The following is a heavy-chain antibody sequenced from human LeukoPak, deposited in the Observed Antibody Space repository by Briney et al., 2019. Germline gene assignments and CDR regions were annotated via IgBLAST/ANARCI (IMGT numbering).Heavy chain of an antibody. V-gene: IGHV1-8*01. J-gene: IGHJ5*02. D-gene: IGHD3-10*01. CDR1: GYTFTSYD. CDR2: MNPNSGNT. Sequence: GASVKVSCKASGYTFTSYDINWVRQATGQGLEWMGWMNPNSGNTGYAQKFQGRVTMTRNTSISTAYMELSSLRSEDTAVYRCAGGGRITGMEDWFDPWGQGTLVTVSS. CDR3: AGGGRITGMEDWFDP.